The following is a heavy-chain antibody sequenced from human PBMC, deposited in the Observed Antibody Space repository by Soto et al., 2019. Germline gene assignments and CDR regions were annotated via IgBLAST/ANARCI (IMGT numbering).Heavy chain of an antibody. V-gene: IGHV3-72*01. D-gene: IGHD6-13*01. Sequence: QPGGSLRLSCAASGFTFSDHYMDWVRQSPGKGLEWVGRTRNKANSYTTEYAASVKGRFTISRDDSKNSLFLQMNSLKTEDTAVYYCARVRGSSWPLSFFDYWGQGALVTVSS. CDR1: GFTFSDHY. CDR3: ARVRGSSWPLSFFDY. J-gene: IGHJ4*02. CDR2: TRNKANSYTT.